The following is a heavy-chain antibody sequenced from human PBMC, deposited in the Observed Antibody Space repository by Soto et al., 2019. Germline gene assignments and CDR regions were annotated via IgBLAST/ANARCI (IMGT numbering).Heavy chain of an antibody. V-gene: IGHV3-21*01. Sequence: PGGSLRLSCAASGFTFSSYSMNWVRQAPGKGLEWVSSISSSSSYIYYADSVKGRFTISRDNAKNSLYLQMNSLRAEDTAVYYCARDAVPAALRGVWFDPWGQGTLVTVSS. CDR1: GFTFSSYS. J-gene: IGHJ5*02. CDR2: ISSSSSYI. CDR3: ARDAVPAALRGVWFDP. D-gene: IGHD2-2*02.